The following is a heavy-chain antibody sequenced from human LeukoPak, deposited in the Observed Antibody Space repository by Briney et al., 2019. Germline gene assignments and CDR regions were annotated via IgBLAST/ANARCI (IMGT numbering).Heavy chain of an antibody. CDR2: ISSSSSYI. J-gene: IGHJ4*02. V-gene: IGHV3-21*01. CDR1: GFTFSSYS. D-gene: IGHD2-2*01. CDR3: ARGQSPIVVVPAAVDY. Sequence: GGSLRLSCAASGFTFSSYSMNWVRQAPGKGLEWVSSISSSSSYISYADSVKGRFTISRDNAKNSLYLQMNSLRAEDTAVYYCARGQSPIVVVPAAVDYWGQGTLVTVSS.